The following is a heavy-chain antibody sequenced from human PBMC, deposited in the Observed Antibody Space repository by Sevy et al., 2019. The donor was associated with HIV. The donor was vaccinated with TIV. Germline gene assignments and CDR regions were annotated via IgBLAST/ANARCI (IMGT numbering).Heavy chain of an antibody. Sequence: EGSLRLSCAASGFTFSSYAMSWVRQAPGKGLEWVSAISGSGGSTYYADSVKGRFTISRDNSKNTLYLQMNSLRAEDTAVYYCAKAGGYSSSSTGFDYWGQGTLVTVSS. V-gene: IGHV3-23*01. CDR2: ISGSGGST. CDR1: GFTFSSYA. J-gene: IGHJ4*02. CDR3: AKAGGYSSSSTGFDY. D-gene: IGHD6-6*01.